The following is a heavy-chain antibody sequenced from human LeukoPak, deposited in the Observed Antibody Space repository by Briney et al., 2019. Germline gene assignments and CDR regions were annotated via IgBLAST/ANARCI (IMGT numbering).Heavy chain of an antibody. V-gene: IGHV4-34*01. CDR3: ARGRYGSGSYYWDY. CDR1: GGSFSGYY. J-gene: IGHJ4*02. Sequence: SENLSLTCAVYGGSFSGYYWSWIRQPPGKGLEWIGEINHSGSTNYNPSLKSRVTISVDTSKNQFSLKLSSVTAADTAVYYCARGRYGSGSYYWDYWGQGTLVTVSS. D-gene: IGHD3-10*01. CDR2: INHSGST.